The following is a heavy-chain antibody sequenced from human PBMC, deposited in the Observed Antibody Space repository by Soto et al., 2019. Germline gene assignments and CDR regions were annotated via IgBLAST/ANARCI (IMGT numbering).Heavy chain of an antibody. V-gene: IGHV5-51*01. J-gene: IGHJ4*02. CDR3: ARLPQFLWFGALTPRAHHFKY. CDR2: IYPGDSDT. Sequence: GESLKISCTGSGYSFSTYWIAWVRQMPGKGLEWMGIIYPGDSDTRYSPSFQGQVTISADTSTKTAYLQWSSLKASDTAIYYCARLPQFLWFGALTPRAHHFKYWGPGTLVPVP. CDR1: GYSFSTYW. D-gene: IGHD3-10*01.